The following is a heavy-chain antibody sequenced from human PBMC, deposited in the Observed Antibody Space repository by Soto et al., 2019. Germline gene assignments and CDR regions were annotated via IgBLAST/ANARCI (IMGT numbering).Heavy chain of an antibody. D-gene: IGHD6-6*01. CDR2: SSGSGGST. Sequence: PGGSLRLSCAASGFTCSSYAMSWVRQAPGKGLEWVSASSGSGGSTYYADSVKGRFTISRDNSKNTLYLQMNSLRAEDTAVYYCAKSPRSSKVSPQYYFAYGGQGTLVTVSS. CDR3: AKSPRSSKVSPQYYFAY. V-gene: IGHV3-23*01. J-gene: IGHJ4*02. CDR1: GFTCSSYA.